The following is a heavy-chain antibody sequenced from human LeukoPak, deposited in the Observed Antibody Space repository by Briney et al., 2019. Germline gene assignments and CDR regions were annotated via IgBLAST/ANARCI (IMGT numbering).Heavy chain of an antibody. D-gene: IGHD2-2*01. CDR1: GFTFSSXX. CDR3: AKDNXRTVGPQGHTG. CDR2: ISGXXGXT. Sequence: GGSLRXSCXASGFTFSSXXMXXXXXAPXKGXXXXXXISGXXGXTXXXXSVXXXXXXXXDXSKNTLYLQMNSLRAEDXXXYYCAKDNXRTVGPQGHTGWGQGTLVTVSS. V-gene: IGHV3-23*01. J-gene: IGHJ4*02.